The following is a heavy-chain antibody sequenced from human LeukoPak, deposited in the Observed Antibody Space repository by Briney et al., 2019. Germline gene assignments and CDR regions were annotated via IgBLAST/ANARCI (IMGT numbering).Heavy chain of an antibody. J-gene: IGHJ4*02. CDR3: AASGWTPGLDY. Sequence: SETLSLTCAIYSGSFSGYYWNWICQPPAKGLEWIGEINHSGFTNYNPSLNSRVTMSVDTSKNQFSLNLTSVTAADTAAYYCAASGWTPGLDYWGQGTPVTVSS. CDR2: INHSGFT. D-gene: IGHD6-19*01. CDR1: SGSFSGYY. V-gene: IGHV4-34*01.